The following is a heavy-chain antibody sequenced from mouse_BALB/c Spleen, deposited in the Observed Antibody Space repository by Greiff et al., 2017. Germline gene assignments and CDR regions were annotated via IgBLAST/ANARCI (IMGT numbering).Heavy chain of an antibody. CDR1: GFNIKDTY. J-gene: IGHJ3*01. V-gene: IGHV14-3*02. Sequence: VQLKESGAELVKPGASVKLSCTASGFNIKDTYMHWVKQRPEQGLEWIGRIDPANGNTKYDPKFQGKATITADTSSNTAYLQLSSLTSEDTAVYYCARSEPWFAYWGQGTLVTVSA. CDR3: ARSEPWFAY. CDR2: IDPANGNT.